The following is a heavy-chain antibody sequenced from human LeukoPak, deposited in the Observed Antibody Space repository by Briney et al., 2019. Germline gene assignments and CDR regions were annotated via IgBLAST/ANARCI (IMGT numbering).Heavy chain of an antibody. J-gene: IGHJ5*02. CDR3: ARDREVVTSIIWFDP. CDR1: GFTFSSYG. Sequence: GGSLRLSCAASGFTFSSYGMHWVRQAPGKGLEWVAVISYDEVHKYYADSVKGRFTISRDNSKKTLYLQMNSLRAEDTAVYYCARDREVVTSIIWFDPWGQGTLVTVSS. CDR2: ISYDEVHK. D-gene: IGHD4-23*01. V-gene: IGHV3-30*03.